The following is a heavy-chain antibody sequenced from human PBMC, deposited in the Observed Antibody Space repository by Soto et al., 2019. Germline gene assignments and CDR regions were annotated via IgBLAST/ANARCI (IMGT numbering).Heavy chain of an antibody. CDR2: ISWNSGSI. CDR3: AKDSSIWGIYYMDV. J-gene: IGHJ6*03. D-gene: IGHD3-3*02. CDR1: GFTFDDYA. V-gene: IGHV3-9*01. Sequence: GGSLRLSCAASGFTFDDYAMHWVRQAPGKGLEWVSGISWNSGSIGYADSAKGRFTISRDNAKNSLYLQKNSLRAEDTALYYCAKDSSIWGIYYMDVWGKGTTVTVSS.